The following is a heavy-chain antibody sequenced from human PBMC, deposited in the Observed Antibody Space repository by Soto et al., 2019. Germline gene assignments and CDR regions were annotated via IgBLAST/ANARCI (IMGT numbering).Heavy chain of an antibody. CDR1: GFTFSSYA. J-gene: IGHJ4*02. CDR3: ARDSWVATGDLGFFLCY. CDR2: ISYDGSNK. Sequence: GGSLRLSCAASGFTFSSYAMHWVRQAPGKGLEWVAVISYDGSNKYYADSVKGRFTISRDNSKNTLYLQMNSLRAEDTAVYYCARDSWVATGDLGFFLCYWGQGTLVTVSS. D-gene: IGHD5-12*01. V-gene: IGHV3-30-3*01.